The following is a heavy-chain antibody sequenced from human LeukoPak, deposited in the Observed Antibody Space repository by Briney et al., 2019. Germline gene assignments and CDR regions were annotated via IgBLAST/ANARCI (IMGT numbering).Heavy chain of an antibody. CDR2: ISGSGGST. CDR3: AKDPFGGVATYFDY. Sequence: GGSLRLSCAASGFTFSSYGMSWVRQAPGKGLEWVSAISGSGGSTYYADSVKGRFTISRDNSKNTLYLQMNSLRAEDTAVYYCAKDPFGGVATYFDYWGQGTLVTVSS. CDR1: GFTFSSYG. J-gene: IGHJ4*02. V-gene: IGHV3-23*01. D-gene: IGHD5-12*01.